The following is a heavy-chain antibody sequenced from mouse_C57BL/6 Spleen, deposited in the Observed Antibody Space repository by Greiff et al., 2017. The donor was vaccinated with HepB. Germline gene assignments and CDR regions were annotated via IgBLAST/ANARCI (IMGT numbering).Heavy chain of an antibody. J-gene: IGHJ4*01. CDR3: ARNYGSSWRDAMDY. CDR1: GYTFTSYG. Sequence: QLKQSGAELARPGASVKLSCKASGYTFTSYGISWVKQRTGQGLEWIGENYPRSGNTYYNEKFKGKATLTADKSSSTAYMELRSLTSEDSAVYFCARNYGSSWRDAMDYWGQGTSVTVSS. V-gene: IGHV1-81*01. CDR2: NYPRSGNT. D-gene: IGHD1-1*01.